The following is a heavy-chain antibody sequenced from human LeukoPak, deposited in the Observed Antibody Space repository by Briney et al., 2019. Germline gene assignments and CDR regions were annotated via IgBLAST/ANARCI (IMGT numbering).Heavy chain of an antibody. CDR1: GFTFRNYG. CDR2: IRYDGSNK. J-gene: IGHJ3*02. Sequence: GGSLRLSCVASGFTFRNYGMHWVRQAPGKGLEWVAFIRYDGSNKYYADSVKGRFTISRDNSKNTLYLQMNSLRAEDTAVYYCAKPRGGFGELADDAFDIWGQGTMVTVSS. CDR3: AKPRGGFGELADDAFDI. V-gene: IGHV3-30*02. D-gene: IGHD3-10*01.